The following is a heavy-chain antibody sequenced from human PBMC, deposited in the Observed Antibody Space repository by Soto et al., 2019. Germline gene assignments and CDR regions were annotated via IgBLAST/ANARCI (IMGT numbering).Heavy chain of an antibody. J-gene: IGHJ4*01. Sequence: SQTLSLPCAITGDSVSSNSAGWSWVRQSPSRGLEWLGRTYYRSKWYYEYAVSVRVRITINPDTSKNQYSLQQNSVTPEDTAVYFCARGEQYSGRIFDYWGQGTLVTVSS. CDR3: ARGEQYSGRIFDY. CDR2: TYYRSKWYY. D-gene: IGHD1-26*01. CDR1: GDSVSSNSAG. V-gene: IGHV6-1*01.